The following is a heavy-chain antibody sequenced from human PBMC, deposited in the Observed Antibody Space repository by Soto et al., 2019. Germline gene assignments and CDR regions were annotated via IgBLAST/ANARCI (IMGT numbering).Heavy chain of an antibody. Sequence: QVQLQQSGPVLVKPSQTLSLTCAISGDSVSSNSAAWNWIRQSPSRGLEWLGRTYYRSKWYNDSAVAXXXRXXINPDTPKNHYSLQLNSVTPEVTAVYYCARGWESYSSSLDYGGQGTLVTVSS. V-gene: IGHV6-1*01. CDR2: TYYRSKWYN. CDR3: ARGWESYSSSLDY. J-gene: IGHJ4*02. CDR1: GDSVSSNSAA. D-gene: IGHD6-13*01.